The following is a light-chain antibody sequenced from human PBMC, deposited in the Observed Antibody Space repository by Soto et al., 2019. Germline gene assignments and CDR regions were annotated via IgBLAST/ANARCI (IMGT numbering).Light chain of an antibody. CDR3: SAYTSSSPWV. CDR1: SSDVGGYNY. J-gene: IGLJ3*02. V-gene: IGLV2-14*01. Sequence: QSALTQPASVSGSPGQSITISCTGTSSDVGGYNYVSWYQRHPGKAPKLMIYEVSDRPSGVSNRFSGSKSGNTASLTISGLQAEEEADYYCSAYTSSSPWVFGGGTKFTVL. CDR2: EVS.